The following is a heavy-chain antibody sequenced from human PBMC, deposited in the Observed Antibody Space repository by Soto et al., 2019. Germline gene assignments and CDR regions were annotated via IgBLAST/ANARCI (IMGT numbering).Heavy chain of an antibody. Sequence: EVQLVESGGGLIQPGGSLRLSCAVSGFTVSNNYMSWVRQAPGKGLEGVSVIYSGGYTAYGDSVKGRFTISRDNSKNTVYLQMNSLRAEDTAVYYCAKGGGKYYFYYFDSWGQGTLVTVSS. D-gene: IGHD1-26*01. CDR2: IYSGGYT. J-gene: IGHJ4*02. CDR3: AKGGGKYYFYYFDS. V-gene: IGHV3-53*01. CDR1: GFTVSNNY.